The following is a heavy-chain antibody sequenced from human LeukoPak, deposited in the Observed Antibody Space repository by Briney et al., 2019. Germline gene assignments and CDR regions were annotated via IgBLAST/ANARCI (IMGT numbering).Heavy chain of an antibody. V-gene: IGHV3-23*01. J-gene: IGHJ4*02. Sequence: GGSLRLSCAASGFTFSSYAMNWVRQAPGKGLEWVSSVTGSGGSTYYADFVKGRFTISRDNSKNTLYLQMNSLRAEDTAVYYCAKGRRDSSNYYYFDYWGQGTLVTVSS. CDR1: GFTFSSYA. CDR2: VTGSGGST. D-gene: IGHD3-22*01. CDR3: AKGRRDSSNYYYFDY.